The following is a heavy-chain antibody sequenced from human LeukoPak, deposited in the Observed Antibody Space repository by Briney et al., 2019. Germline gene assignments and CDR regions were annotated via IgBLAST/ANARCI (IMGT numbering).Heavy chain of an antibody. D-gene: IGHD2-8*01. CDR1: GFTFSTYA. Sequence: PGGSLRLSCAASGFTFSTYAMSWVRQAPGQGLEWVSSISGGGGSAYYADSVRGRFTISRDKAENSLYLQMNSLRDDDTAVYYCARGDCADGLCYSHLNHQVYNYYMDVGGKGTTVTVSS. CDR2: ISGGGGSA. V-gene: IGHV3-23*01. J-gene: IGHJ6*03. CDR3: ARGDCADGLCYSHLNHQVYNYYMDV.